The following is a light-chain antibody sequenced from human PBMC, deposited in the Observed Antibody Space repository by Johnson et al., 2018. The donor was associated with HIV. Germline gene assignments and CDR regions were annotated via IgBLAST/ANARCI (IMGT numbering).Light chain of an antibody. CDR1: DSNIGNNY. CDR2: ENS. V-gene: IGLV1-51*02. Sequence: QSVLTQSPSVSAAPGQWVTISCSGSDSNIGNNYVSWYQHLPGTAPKLLIYENSFRPSGIPDRFSGSKSGTSATLAITGLQTGDEADYYCGTWDNSLGVFYVFGTGTKVTVL. CDR3: GTWDNSLGVFYV. J-gene: IGLJ1*01.